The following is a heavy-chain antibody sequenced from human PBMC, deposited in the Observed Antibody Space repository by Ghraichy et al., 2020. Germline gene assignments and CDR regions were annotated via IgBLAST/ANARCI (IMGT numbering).Heavy chain of an antibody. CDR1: GFTFSTYG. J-gene: IGHJ2*01. Sequence: LTCAASGFTFSTYGMNWVRQAPGKGLEWVAVIFNDGSIKYYADSVKGRFTVSRDNSKNTLYLQMNSLRAEATAIYYCARDRATVGVYWYFDLWGRGTLVTVSS. D-gene: IGHD4-11*01. CDR2: IFNDGSIK. V-gene: IGHV3-33*01. CDR3: ARDRATVGVYWYFDL.